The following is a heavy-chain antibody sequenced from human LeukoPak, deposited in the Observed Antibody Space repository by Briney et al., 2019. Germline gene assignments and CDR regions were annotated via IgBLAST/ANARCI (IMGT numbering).Heavy chain of an antibody. CDR1: GGAFSSYA. D-gene: IGHD2-15*01. CDR3: ARGRGVDSDIVVVVAAYDY. CDR2: IIPIFGTA. J-gene: IGHJ4*02. Sequence: ASVKVSCKASGGAFSSYAISWVRQAPGQGLECMGGIIPIFGTANYAQKFQGRVTITADESTSTAYMELSSLRSEDTAVYYCARGRGVDSDIVVVVAAYDYWGQGTLVTVSS. V-gene: IGHV1-69*13.